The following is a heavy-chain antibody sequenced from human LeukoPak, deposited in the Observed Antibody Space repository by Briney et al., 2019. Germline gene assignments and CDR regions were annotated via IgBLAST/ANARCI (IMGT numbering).Heavy chain of an antibody. J-gene: IGHJ5*02. V-gene: IGHV1-69*06. CDR3: ARDNSVGDYAWWFDP. D-gene: IGHD1-26*01. CDR1: GGTFSSYA. Sequence: SVKVSCKASGGTFSSYAISWVRQAPGQGLEWMGGIIPIFGTANYAQKFQGRVTITADKSTSTAYMELSSLRAEDTAVYYCARDNSVGDYAWWFDPWGQGTLVTVSS. CDR2: IIPIFGTA.